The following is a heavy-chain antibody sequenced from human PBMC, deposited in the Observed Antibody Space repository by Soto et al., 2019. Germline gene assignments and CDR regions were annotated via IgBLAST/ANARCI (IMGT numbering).Heavy chain of an antibody. CDR1: GYSFTSYD. J-gene: IGHJ4*02. D-gene: IGHD6-19*01. CDR3: ARAPRPAAIAVLDH. CDR2: VNPNTGDT. V-gene: IGHV1-8*01. Sequence: QVQLVQSGTEVKTSGASVKVSCKASGYSFTSYDINWLRQATGQGPEWMGWVNPNTGDTGLAQRFQARVTLSSDTSIITAYVEVSSLRPDDTAIYFSARAPRPAAIAVLDHWGQGTLVAVSS.